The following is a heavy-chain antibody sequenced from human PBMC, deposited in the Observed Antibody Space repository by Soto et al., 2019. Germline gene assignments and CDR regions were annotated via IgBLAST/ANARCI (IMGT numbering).Heavy chain of an antibody. CDR2: INHSGST. Sequence: PSETLSLTCAVYGGSFSGYYWSWIRQPPGKGLEWIGEINHSGSTNYNPSLKSRVTISVDTSKNQFSLKLSSVTAADTAVYYCARAGIAAAWWSMVVTLPFDYWGQGTLVTVSS. J-gene: IGHJ4*02. D-gene: IGHD6-13*01. V-gene: IGHV4-34*01. CDR3: ARAGIAAAWWSMVVTLPFDY. CDR1: GGSFSGYY.